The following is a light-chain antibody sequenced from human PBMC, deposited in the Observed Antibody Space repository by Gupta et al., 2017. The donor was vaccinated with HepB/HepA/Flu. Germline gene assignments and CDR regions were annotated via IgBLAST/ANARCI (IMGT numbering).Light chain of an antibody. V-gene: IGKV3-15*01. CDR1: QSVSSN. Sequence: EIEMTQSPATMSVSPGDRATLSCRASQSVSSNLAWYQQKPGQAPRLLIYGASTRATGIPARFSGSGSGREFTLTISSLQSEDFALYYCQQYNNWPPITFGQGTRLEIK. CDR3: QQYNNWPPIT. CDR2: GAS. J-gene: IGKJ5*01.